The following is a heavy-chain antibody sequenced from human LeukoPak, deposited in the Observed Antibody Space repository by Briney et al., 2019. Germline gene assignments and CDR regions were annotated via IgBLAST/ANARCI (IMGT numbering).Heavy chain of an antibody. CDR2: INPSGGST. V-gene: IGHV1-46*01. D-gene: IGHD3-22*01. Sequence: ASVKVSCKASGYTFTSYYMHWLRQAPGQGLEWMGIINPSGGSTSYAQKFQGRVTMTRDMSTSTVYMELSSLRSEDTAVYYCAREGYYYDSSGYYLDYWGQGTLVTVSS. J-gene: IGHJ4*02. CDR3: AREGYYYDSSGYYLDY. CDR1: GYTFTSYY.